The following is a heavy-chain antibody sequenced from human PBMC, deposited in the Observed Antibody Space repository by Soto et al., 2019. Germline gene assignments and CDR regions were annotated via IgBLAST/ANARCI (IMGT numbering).Heavy chain of an antibody. J-gene: IGHJ4*02. CDR3: ARVGGNWNDDYFDY. V-gene: IGHV1-8*01. CDR1: GYTFSDHD. Sequence: QVQLVQSGAEVKKPGASVKVSCKASGYTFSDHDINWVRQASGQGPEWLGWMNPNSGDTGYVQNFQGRVTMTRDTSKRTAYMELSSLRSEDTAVYYCARVGGNWNDDYFDYWGQGTLVTVSS. D-gene: IGHD1-1*01. CDR2: MNPNSGDT.